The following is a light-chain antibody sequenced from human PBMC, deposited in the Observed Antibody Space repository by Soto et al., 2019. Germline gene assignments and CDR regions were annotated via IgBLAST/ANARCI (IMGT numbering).Light chain of an antibody. CDR2: EVY. V-gene: IGLV2-14*01. CDR1: NSDVGGYDR. Sequence: HSVLTQPASVSGSPGQSITISCTGTNSDVGGYDRVSWYQHHPGKAPKLLIFEVYNRPSGISDRFSGSKSGDTASLTISGLQAEDEADYYCISYIPSTTTHWVFGGGTKVTVL. J-gene: IGLJ3*02. CDR3: ISYIPSTTTHWV.